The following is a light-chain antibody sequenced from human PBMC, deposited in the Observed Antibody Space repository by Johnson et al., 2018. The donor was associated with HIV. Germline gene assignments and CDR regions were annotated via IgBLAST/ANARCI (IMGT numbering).Light chain of an antibody. CDR3: GTWDASLSVNV. CDR2: EKN. V-gene: IGLV1-51*02. J-gene: IGLJ1*01. Sequence: QSVLTQPPSVSAAPGQKVTISCSGSTYNIGNNYVSWYQQLPGTAPTLLIYEKNKRPSGVPDRFSGSKSGTSATLDITGLQSGDDADYYCGTWDASLSVNVFGPGNKVTIL. CDR1: TYNIGNNY.